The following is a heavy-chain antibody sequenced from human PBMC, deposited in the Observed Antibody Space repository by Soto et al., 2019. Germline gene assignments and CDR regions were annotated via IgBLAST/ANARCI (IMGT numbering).Heavy chain of an antibody. D-gene: IGHD6-19*01. J-gene: IGHJ4*02. CDR3: ATFTTVTGPGWGRGSDD. V-gene: IGHV3-23*01. Sequence: GWSLRLSCATSGFNFNNYAMSWVRQAPGERLEWVSFISSSGGTTYYADSVKGRFTISRDNSRNTVFLQMNTLGAEDTAIYYCATFTTVTGPGWGRGSDDWGEGTRVTVSS. CDR1: GFNFNNYA. CDR2: ISSSGGTT.